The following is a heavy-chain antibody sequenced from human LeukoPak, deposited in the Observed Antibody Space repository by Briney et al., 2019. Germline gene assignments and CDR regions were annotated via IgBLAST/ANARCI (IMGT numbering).Heavy chain of an antibody. V-gene: IGHV3-30*18. CDR1: GFTFSSYA. CDR3: AKKEYLYSSSWYGIDY. Sequence: PGRSLRLSCAASGFTFSSYAMHWVRQAPGKGLEWVAVISYDGSNKYYADSVKGRFTISRDNSKNTLYLQMNSLRAEDTAVYYCAKKEYLYSSSWYGIDYWGRGTLVTVSS. CDR2: ISYDGSNK. J-gene: IGHJ4*02. D-gene: IGHD6-13*01.